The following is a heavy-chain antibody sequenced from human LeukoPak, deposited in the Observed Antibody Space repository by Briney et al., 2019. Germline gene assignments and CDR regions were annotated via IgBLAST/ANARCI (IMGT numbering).Heavy chain of an antibody. D-gene: IGHD3-9*01. CDR1: GGSISSYY. CDR2: IYYSGST. V-gene: IGHV4-59*08. CDR3: ARELRYSLGRFFDY. J-gene: IGHJ4*02. Sequence: SETLSLTCTVSGGSISSYYWSWIRQPPGKGLEWIGYIYYSGSTNYNPSLKSRVTISVDTSKNQFSLKLSSVTAADTAVYYCARELRYSLGRFFDYWGQGTLVTVSS.